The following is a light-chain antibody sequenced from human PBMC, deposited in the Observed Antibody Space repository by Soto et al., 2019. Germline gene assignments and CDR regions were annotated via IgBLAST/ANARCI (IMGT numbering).Light chain of an antibody. CDR3: STWDDSLNGPL. CDR2: NNS. J-gene: IGLJ2*01. CDR1: SSNIGGNT. Sequence: LTQPPSASGTPGQRVTISCSGSSSNIGGNTVNWYQQVPGAAPKLIIFNNSQRPSGVPDRFSGSKSGTSASLAIGGLQSEDEADYYCSTWDDSLNGPLFGGGTKLTVL. V-gene: IGLV1-44*01.